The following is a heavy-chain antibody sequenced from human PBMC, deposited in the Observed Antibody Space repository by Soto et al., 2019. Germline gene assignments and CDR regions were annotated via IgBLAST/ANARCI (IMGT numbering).Heavy chain of an antibody. CDR2: ISGSGGST. D-gene: IGHD6-19*01. J-gene: IGHJ4*02. Sequence: EVQLLESGGGLVQPGGSLRLSCAASGFTFSSYAMSWVRQAPGKGLEWVSGISGSGGSTYYADSVKGRFTISSDNSKNTLYLQMNSLSAEDTAVYYCAKDLKQWLVPGFDYWGQGTLVTVSS. CDR3: AKDLKQWLVPGFDY. CDR1: GFTFSSYA. V-gene: IGHV3-23*01.